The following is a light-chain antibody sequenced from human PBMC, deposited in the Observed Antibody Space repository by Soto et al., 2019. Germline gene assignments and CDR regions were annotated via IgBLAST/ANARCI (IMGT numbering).Light chain of an antibody. CDR3: QKYNSAPQT. V-gene: IGKV3-11*01. CDR1: QNINTY. J-gene: IGKJ1*01. Sequence: EIVLTQSPATLSLSPGEKAPLSCRASQNINTYLGWYQQKPGQAPRLLIYDAANRATGVPARFRGSGSGTDFTLTISSLQPEDVATYYCQKYNSAPQTFGQGTKVDIK. CDR2: DAA.